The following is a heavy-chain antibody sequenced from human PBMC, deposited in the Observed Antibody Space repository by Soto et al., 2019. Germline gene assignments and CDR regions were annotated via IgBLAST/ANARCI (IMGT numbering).Heavy chain of an antibody. CDR2: IYPGDSDT. D-gene: IGHD2-2*03. CDR1: GYSFTSYW. CDR3: ALHLDIVVVGDAFDS. Sequence: PGESLKISCKGSGYSFTSYWIGWVRQMPGKGLEWMGIIYPGDSDTRYSPSFQGQVTISADKSISTAYLQWSSLKASDTAMYYCALHLDIVVVGDAFDSRAQRTMDTGSS. J-gene: IGHJ3*02. V-gene: IGHV5-51*01.